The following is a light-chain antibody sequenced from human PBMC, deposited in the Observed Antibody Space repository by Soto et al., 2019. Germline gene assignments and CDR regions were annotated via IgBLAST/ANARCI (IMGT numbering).Light chain of an antibody. CDR2: KAS. CDR1: QXXRSW. CDR3: XXYNSHPWT. J-gene: IGKJ1*01. Sequence: DIQMTQSPSTLPASVGDRVTVTCRASQXXRSWLAWYQEKPGKAPKLLIYKASLLETGVPSRFSGSASGTEFTLTISSLQTXDFGTYXXXXYNSHPWTFGQGTKVEMK. V-gene: IGKV1-5*03.